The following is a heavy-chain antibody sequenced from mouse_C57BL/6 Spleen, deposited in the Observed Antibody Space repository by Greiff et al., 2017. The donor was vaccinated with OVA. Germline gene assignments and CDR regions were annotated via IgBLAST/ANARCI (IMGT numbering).Heavy chain of an antibody. CDR1: GFTFSNYW. CDR3: TGGEGPFAY. V-gene: IGHV6-3*01. Sequence: EVKLMESGGGLVQPGGSMKLSCVASGFTFSNYWMNWVRQSPEKGLEWVAQIRLKSVNYATHYAESVTGRFTISRDASKSSFYLQMNNLRAEDAGIYYCTGGEGPFAYWGQGTLVTVSA. CDR2: IRLKSVNYAT. J-gene: IGHJ3*01.